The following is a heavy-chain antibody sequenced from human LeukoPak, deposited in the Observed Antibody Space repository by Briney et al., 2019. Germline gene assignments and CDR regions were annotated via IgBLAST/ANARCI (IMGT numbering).Heavy chain of an antibody. V-gene: IGHV3-23*01. D-gene: IGHD3-10*01. CDR1: GFTFSSYA. CDR2: ISCSGGST. J-gene: IGHJ4*02. CDR3: AKDLYLGLGFGEPHGLFDY. Sequence: GGSLRLSCAASGFTFSSYAMSWVRQAPGKGLEWVSAISCSGGSTYYADSVKGRFTISRDNSKNTLYLQMNSLRAEDTAVYYCAKDLYLGLGFGEPHGLFDYWGQGTLVTVSS.